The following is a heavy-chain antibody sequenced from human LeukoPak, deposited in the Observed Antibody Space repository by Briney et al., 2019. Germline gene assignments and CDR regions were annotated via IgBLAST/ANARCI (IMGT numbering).Heavy chain of an antibody. CDR1: GGSISSDY. D-gene: IGHD6-6*01. CDR2: IYYSGTT. CDR3: ARRVTSSTSPRDAFDI. V-gene: IGHV4-59*01. Sequence: PSETLSLTCTVSGGSISSDYWSCIRQPPGKGLEWIAYIYYSGTTNYNPSLKSRVTISIDTSKNQFSLKLTSVTAADTAMYFCARRVTSSTSPRDAFDIWGQGTMVTVSS. J-gene: IGHJ3*02.